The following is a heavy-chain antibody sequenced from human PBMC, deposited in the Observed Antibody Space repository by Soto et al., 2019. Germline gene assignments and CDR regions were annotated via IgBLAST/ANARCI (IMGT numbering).Heavy chain of an antibody. Sequence: SETLSLTCTVSGGSISSSSYYWGWIRQPPGKGLEWIGSIYYSGSTYYNKSLKSRVTKSVDTSKNQFSLKLSSVTAADTVVYYCARQYSGYDRYYFDYWGQGTLVTVSS. CDR1: GGSISSSSYY. CDR3: ARQYSGYDRYYFDY. V-gene: IGHV4-39*01. D-gene: IGHD5-12*01. CDR2: IYYSGST. J-gene: IGHJ4*02.